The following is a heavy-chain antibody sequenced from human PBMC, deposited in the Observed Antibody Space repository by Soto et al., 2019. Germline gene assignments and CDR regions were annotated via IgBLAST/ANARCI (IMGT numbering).Heavy chain of an antibody. J-gene: IGHJ4*02. CDR1: GFTFSSYA. V-gene: IGHV3-23*01. CDR2: LTGSGDST. D-gene: IGHD6-6*01. Sequence: GGSLRLSCAASGFTFSSYAMSWVRQAPGKGLEWVAALTGSGDSTYYADSVKGRFTISRDNSKNTLYLQMNSLKAEDTAEYYCAKPVYGTSSAFDYWGQGTLVTVS. CDR3: AKPVYGTSSAFDY.